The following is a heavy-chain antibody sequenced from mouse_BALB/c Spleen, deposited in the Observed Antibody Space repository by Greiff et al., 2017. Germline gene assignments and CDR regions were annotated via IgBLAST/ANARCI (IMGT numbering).Heavy chain of an antibody. D-gene: IGHD2-4*01. V-gene: IGHV1-87*01. Sequence: VQLQQSGAELARPGASVKLSCKASGYTFTSYWMQWVKQRPGQGLEWIGAIYPGDGDTRYTQKFKGKATLTADKSSSTAYMQLSSLASEDSAVYYCARYHYDDDEAYWGQGTLVTVSA. CDR1: GYTFTSYW. CDR3: ARYHYDDDEAY. J-gene: IGHJ3*01. CDR2: IYPGDGDT.